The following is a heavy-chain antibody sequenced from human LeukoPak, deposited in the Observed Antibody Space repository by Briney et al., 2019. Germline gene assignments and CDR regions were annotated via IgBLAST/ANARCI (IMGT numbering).Heavy chain of an antibody. V-gene: IGHV4-34*01. CDR1: GGSFSGYY. D-gene: IGHD3-10*01. CDR3: ARGRVSYGSGRTSWFDP. J-gene: IGHJ5*02. Sequence: PSETLSLTCAVYGGSFSGYYWSWIRQPPGKGLEWIGEINHSGSTNYNPSLKSRVTISVDTSKNQFSLKLSSVTAADTAVYYCARGRVSYGSGRTSWFDPWGQGTLVTVSS. CDR2: INHSGST.